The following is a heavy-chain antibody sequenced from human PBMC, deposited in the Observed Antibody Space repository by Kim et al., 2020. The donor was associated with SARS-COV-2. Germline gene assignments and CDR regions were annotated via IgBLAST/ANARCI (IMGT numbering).Heavy chain of an antibody. Sequence: AQKLQGRVTMTTDISTSTAYMEVRSLRSDDTAVYYCARDAVDVIGSSMDVWGQGTTVTVSS. CDR3: ARDAVDVIGSSMDV. D-gene: IGHD2-21*01. J-gene: IGHJ6*02. V-gene: IGHV1-18*01.